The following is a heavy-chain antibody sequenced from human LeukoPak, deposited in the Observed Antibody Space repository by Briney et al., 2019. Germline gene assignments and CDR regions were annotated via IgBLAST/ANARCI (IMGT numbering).Heavy chain of an antibody. D-gene: IGHD1-1*01. V-gene: IGHV3-15*01. CDR3: TDPPTSL. CDR1: GFNFTNAW. CDR2: IKSKADGGTT. Sequence: PGESLRLSCAASGFNFTNAWVSWVRRAPGEGLEWLGRIKSKADGGTTLHATSVEDRFAISRDDSINTLYLQMNSLKIEDTAVYYCTDPPTSLWGQGILVTVSS. J-gene: IGHJ4*02.